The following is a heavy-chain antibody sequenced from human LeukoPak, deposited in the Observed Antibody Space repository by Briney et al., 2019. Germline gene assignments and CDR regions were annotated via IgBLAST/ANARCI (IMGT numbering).Heavy chain of an antibody. V-gene: IGHV3-30*04. CDR3: ARDPYSSGWFDY. CDR1: GFTFSSYA. J-gene: IGHJ4*02. CDR2: ISYDGSNK. D-gene: IGHD6-19*01. Sequence: GGSLRLSCAASGFTFSSYAMHWVRQAPGKGLEWVAVISYDGSNKYYADSVKGRFTISRDNSKNTLYLQMNSLRAEDTAVYYCARDPYSSGWFDYWGQGTLATVSS.